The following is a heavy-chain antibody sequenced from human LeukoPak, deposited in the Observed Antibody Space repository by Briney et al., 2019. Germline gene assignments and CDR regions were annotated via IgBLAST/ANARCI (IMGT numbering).Heavy chain of an antibody. CDR3: ARDPPSAAFDI. CDR1: GDSIGSDY. J-gene: IGHJ3*02. V-gene: IGHV4-4*07. Sequence: SETLSLTRAVSGDSIGSDYWSCMRQPAGKGLDWIGRVYASGSASYNPSPKSRVTKSRDTSKNQFSLKLTSVTAADTAVYFCARDPPSAAFDIWGQGTMVTVSS. CDR2: VYASGSA.